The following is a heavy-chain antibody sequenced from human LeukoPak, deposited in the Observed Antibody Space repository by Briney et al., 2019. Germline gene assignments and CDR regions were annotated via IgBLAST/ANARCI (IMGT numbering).Heavy chain of an antibody. CDR2: INAGNDNT. CDR3: TRGLLWFGELSPPGY. CDR1: GYTFTNYA. Sequence: WASVEVSCKASGYTFTNYAIHWVRQAPGQRLEWMGWINAGNDNTKYSQKFQGRVTITRDTSASTVYMELSSLRSEDMAVYYCTRGLLWFGELSPPGYWGQGTLITVSS. V-gene: IGHV1-3*01. D-gene: IGHD3-10*01. J-gene: IGHJ4*02.